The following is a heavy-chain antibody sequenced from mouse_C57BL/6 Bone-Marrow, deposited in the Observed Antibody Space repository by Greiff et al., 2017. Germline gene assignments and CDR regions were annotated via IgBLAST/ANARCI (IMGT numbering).Heavy chain of an antibody. CDR1: GYAFSSSW. CDR3: ARGDRSGYFAY. J-gene: IGHJ3*01. D-gene: IGHD3-2*02. V-gene: IGHV1-82*01. Sequence: QVQLQQSGPELVKPGASVTISCKASGYAFSSSWLNWVKQRPGKGLEWIGRLYPGDGDTNYNGNFKGKATLTADKSSSTAYMQPSSLTYEDSAVYFCARGDRSGYFAYWGQGTLVTVSA. CDR2: LYPGDGDT.